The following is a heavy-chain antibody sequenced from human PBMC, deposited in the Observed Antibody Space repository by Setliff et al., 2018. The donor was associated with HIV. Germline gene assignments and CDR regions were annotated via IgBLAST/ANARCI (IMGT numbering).Heavy chain of an antibody. J-gene: IGHJ6*02. Sequence: GGSLRLSCAASGFTLSSDEMSWVRQAPGKGLEWVSVIYAGGSTYYADSVKVLFTISRDNSKNMLYLQMDSLRAEDTAVYYCARGRNRNYVVYGMDVWGQGTTVTVSS. CDR2: IYAGGST. D-gene: IGHD1-7*01. CDR1: GFTLSSDE. CDR3: ARGRNRNYVVYGMDV. V-gene: IGHV3-53*01.